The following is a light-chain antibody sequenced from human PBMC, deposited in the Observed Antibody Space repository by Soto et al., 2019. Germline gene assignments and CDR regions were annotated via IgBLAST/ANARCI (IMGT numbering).Light chain of an antibody. CDR3: CSYAGSYTWV. V-gene: IGLV2-11*01. Sequence: QSVLTQPRSVSGSPGQSVTISCTGTSSNVGGYNYVSWYQQHPGKAPKLIIYDVSKRPSGVPDRLSGSKSGNTASLTISGLQAEDEADYYCCSYAGSYTWVFGGGTKLTV. J-gene: IGLJ3*02. CDR2: DVS. CDR1: SSNVGGYNY.